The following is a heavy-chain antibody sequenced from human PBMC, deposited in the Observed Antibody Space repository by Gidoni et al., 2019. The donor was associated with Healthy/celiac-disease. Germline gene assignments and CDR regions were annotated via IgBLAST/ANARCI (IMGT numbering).Heavy chain of an antibody. Sequence: QVQLVESGGGVVQPGGSLRLSCAASGFTFSRYGMHWVRQAPGKGLEWVAFIRYDGSNKYYADSVKGRFTISRDNSKNTLYLQMNSLRAEDTAVYYCAKSGMIVDHYYYYYMDVWGKGTTVTVSS. D-gene: IGHD3-22*01. CDR3: AKSGMIVDHYYYYYMDV. J-gene: IGHJ6*03. V-gene: IGHV3-30*02. CDR2: IRYDGSNK. CDR1: GFTFSRYG.